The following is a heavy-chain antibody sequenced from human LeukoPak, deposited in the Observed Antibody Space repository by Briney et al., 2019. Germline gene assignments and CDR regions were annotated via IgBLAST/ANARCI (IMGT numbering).Heavy chain of an antibody. CDR2: ISGSGGST. V-gene: IGHV3-23*01. D-gene: IGHD6-19*01. CDR1: GFTFSSYA. CDR3: AKREWGIAVAAPVAFDI. Sequence: GGSLRLSCAASGFTFSSYAMSWVRQAPGKGLEWVSAISGSGGSTYYADSVKGRFTISRDNSKNTLYLQMNSLRAEDTAVYYCAKREWGIAVAAPVAFDIWGRGTMVTVSS. J-gene: IGHJ3*02.